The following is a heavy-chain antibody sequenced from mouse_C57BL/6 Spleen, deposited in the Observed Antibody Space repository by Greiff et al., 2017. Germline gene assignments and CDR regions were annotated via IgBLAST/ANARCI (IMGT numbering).Heavy chain of an antibody. CDR2: ISNLAYSI. CDR1: GFTFSDYG. CDR3: ARRAGDSSYGWYFDV. Sequence: EVHLVESGGGLVQPGGSLKLSCAASGFTFSDYGMAWVRQAPRKGPEWVAFISNLAYSIYYADTVTGRFTISRENAKNTLYLEMSSLRSEDTAMYYCARRAGDSSYGWYFDVWGTGTTVTVSS. V-gene: IGHV5-15*01. J-gene: IGHJ1*03. D-gene: IGHD1-1*01.